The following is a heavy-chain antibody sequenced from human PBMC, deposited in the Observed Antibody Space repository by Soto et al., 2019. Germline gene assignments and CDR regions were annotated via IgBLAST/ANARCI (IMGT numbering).Heavy chain of an antibody. CDR1: GFTFRSYA. D-gene: IGHD2-2*01. J-gene: IGHJ3*02. V-gene: IGHV3-64*01. Sequence: EVQLVESGGGLVQPGGSLRLSCAASGFTFRSYAMHWVRQAPGKGLEYVSAISSNGGSTYYANSVKGRFTISRDNSKNTLYLQMGSLRAEDMAGYYWARGCRSTSCDAFAFDIWGQGTMVTVSS. CDR2: ISSNGGST. CDR3: ARGCRSTSCDAFAFDI.